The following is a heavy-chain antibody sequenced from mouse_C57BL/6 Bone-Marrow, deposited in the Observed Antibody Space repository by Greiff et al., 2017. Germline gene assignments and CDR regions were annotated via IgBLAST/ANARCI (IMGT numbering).Heavy chain of an antibody. D-gene: IGHD2-4*01. CDR2: IDPSDSYT. V-gene: IGHV1-50*01. CDR1: GYTFTSYW. CDR3: AGYDYDGETSY. Sequence: QVQLQQPGAELVKPGASVKLSCKASGYTFTSYWMQWVKQRPGQGLEWIGEIDPSDSYTNYNQKFKGKATLTVDTSSSTAYMQLSSLTSEDSAVYYCAGYDYDGETSYWGQGTTLTVSS. J-gene: IGHJ2*01.